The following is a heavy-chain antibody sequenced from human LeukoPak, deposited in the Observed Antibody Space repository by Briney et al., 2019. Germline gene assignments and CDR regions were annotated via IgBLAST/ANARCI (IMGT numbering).Heavy chain of an antibody. D-gene: IGHD3-9*01. J-gene: IGHJ4*02. CDR3: AKRGVTGYKEGFDY. CDR2: ISGGGGST. V-gene: IGHV3-23*01. Sequence: GGSLRLSCAASGFTFTTYAMSWVRQAPGKGLEWVSAISGGGGSTYYADSVKGRFTISRDNSKNTLYLQMNSLRAEDTAVYYCAKRGVTGYKEGFDYWGQGTLVTVSS. CDR1: GFTFTTYA.